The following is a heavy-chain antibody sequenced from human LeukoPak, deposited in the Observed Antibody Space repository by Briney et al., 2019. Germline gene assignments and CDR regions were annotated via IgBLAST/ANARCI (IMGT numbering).Heavy chain of an antibody. D-gene: IGHD3-3*01. CDR3: GRHAWFGVHIPGGESLDI. J-gene: IGHJ3*02. V-gene: IGHV3-15*01. Sequence: GGSLRLSCAASGFTFSRDWMSWVRQVPGKGREWVGLIKRKGAGYTREYAAGVKGRFTIAREDEKRRVYLQMTSLKAEDTAVYYCGRHAWFGVHIPGGESLDIWGRGTKVTVSS. CDR1: GFTFSRDW. CDR2: IKRKGAGYTR.